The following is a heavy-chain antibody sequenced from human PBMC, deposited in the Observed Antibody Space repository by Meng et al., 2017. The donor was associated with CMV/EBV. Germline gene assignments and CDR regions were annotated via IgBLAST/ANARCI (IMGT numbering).Heavy chain of an antibody. CDR1: GCTLTGYY. D-gene: IGHD3-16*01. CDR2: INCDTGGT. Sequence: ASVKVSCKASGCTLTGYYMHWVRQAPGQGLEWVGCINCDTGGTKYAQKFQDRVTMTRDTSISAAYMDLSRLRADDTAVYYCARERKGDGWFDPWGQGTLVTVSS. J-gene: IGHJ5*02. V-gene: IGHV1-2*02. CDR3: ARERKGDGWFDP.